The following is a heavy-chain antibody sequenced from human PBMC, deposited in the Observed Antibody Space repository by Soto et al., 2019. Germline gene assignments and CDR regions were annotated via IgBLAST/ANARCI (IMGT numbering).Heavy chain of an antibody. CDR3: ARRSYGSGSYYFDY. CDR2: IYYSGST. J-gene: IGHJ4*02. Sequence: SETLSLTCPVSGGSISSYDLSWIRQHPGKGLEWIGYIYYSGSTNYNPSLKSRVTISVDTSKNQFSLKLSSVTAADTAVYYCARRSYGSGSYYFDYWGRGTLVTVSS. D-gene: IGHD3-10*01. CDR1: GGSISSYD. V-gene: IGHV4-59*01.